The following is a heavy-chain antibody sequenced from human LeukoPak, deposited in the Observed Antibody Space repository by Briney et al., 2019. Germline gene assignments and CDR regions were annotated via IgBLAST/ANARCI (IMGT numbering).Heavy chain of an antibody. Sequence: LPGGSLRLSCVASGFTFSRYSMNWVRQAPGKGLEWVSYISGSGSTIYYADSVKGRFTISRDNAKNSLYLQMNSLRAEDTAVYYCAREETYYYDSSGCLFPEYFDYWGQGTLVTVSS. J-gene: IGHJ4*02. CDR3: AREETYYYDSSGCLFPEYFDY. CDR2: ISGSGSTI. D-gene: IGHD3-22*01. V-gene: IGHV3-48*04. CDR1: GFTFSRYS.